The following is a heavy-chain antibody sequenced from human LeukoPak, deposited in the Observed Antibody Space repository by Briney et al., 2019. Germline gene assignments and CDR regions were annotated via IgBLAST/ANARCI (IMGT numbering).Heavy chain of an antibody. CDR1: GGSFSGYY. J-gene: IGHJ6*02. D-gene: IGHD2-15*01. Sequence: SETLSLTCAVYGGSFSGYYWSWIRQPPGKGLEWIVEINHSGSTNYNPSLKSRVTISVDTSKNQFSLKLSSVTAADTAVYYCARDSRSRPGIKNYYYYGMDVWGQGTTVTVSS. CDR3: ARDSRSRPGIKNYYYYGMDV. V-gene: IGHV4-34*01. CDR2: INHSGST.